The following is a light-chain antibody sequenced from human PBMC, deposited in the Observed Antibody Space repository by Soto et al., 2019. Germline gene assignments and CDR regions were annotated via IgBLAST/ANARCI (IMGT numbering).Light chain of an antibody. Sequence: EVVYTQSPATPSESPRERATLPFRAGQDIGSPVAWYHQRSGQAPKPPLFDASIRVPTTRARFSGSASGTEFTLTISSLESEAFAVYFCQPYGGRPRAFGQGTKV. CDR2: DAS. CDR1: QDIGSP. V-gene: IGKV3-15*01. CDR3: QPYGGRPRA. J-gene: IGKJ1*01.